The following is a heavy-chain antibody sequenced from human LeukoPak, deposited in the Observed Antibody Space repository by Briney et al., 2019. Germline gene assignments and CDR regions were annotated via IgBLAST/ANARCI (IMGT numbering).Heavy chain of an antibody. CDR1: GYTFTSYG. CDR2: ISAYNGNT. J-gene: IGHJ5*02. V-gene: IGHV1-18*01. Sequence: ASVKVSCKASGYTFTSYGTSWVRQAPGQGLEWMGWISAYNGNTNHAQKLQGRVTMTTDTSTSTAYMELRSLRSDDTAVYYCARDNPADYDFWSGYYTNWFDPWGQGTLVTVSS. D-gene: IGHD3-3*01. CDR3: ARDNPADYDFWSGYYTNWFDP.